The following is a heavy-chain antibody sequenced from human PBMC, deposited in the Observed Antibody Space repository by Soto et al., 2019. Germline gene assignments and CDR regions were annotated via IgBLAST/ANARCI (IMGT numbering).Heavy chain of an antibody. D-gene: IGHD3-16*02. J-gene: IGHJ5*02. CDR3: ARASTPSYEYSLGSYRSDWFGP. CDR1: GDSISSGGYY. V-gene: IGHV4-31*03. CDR2: IFHNGNT. Sequence: QVQLQESGPGLVKPSQTLSLTCTVSGDSISSGGYYWSWIRQHPGKGLEWIAYIFHNGNTYYNPSLKSRLIISVETSKNPFSLNLSSVSAADTAVYYCARASTPSYEYSLGSYRSDWFGPWGQGTLVTVS.